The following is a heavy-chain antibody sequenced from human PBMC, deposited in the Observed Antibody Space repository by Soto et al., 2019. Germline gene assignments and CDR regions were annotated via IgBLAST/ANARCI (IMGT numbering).Heavy chain of an antibody. CDR2: ISGSASST. CDR1: GCTFSSYA. V-gene: IGHV3-23*01. D-gene: IGHD6-19*01. CDR3: AKSPGSGWAYSYYGMDV. J-gene: IGHJ6*02. Sequence: PGGSLRLSCAASGCTFSSYAMSWVRQASGKGLEWVSAISGSASSTYYADSVKGRFTISRDNSKNTLYLQMNSLRAEDTAVYYCAKSPGSGWAYSYYGMDVWGHGTPVTSP.